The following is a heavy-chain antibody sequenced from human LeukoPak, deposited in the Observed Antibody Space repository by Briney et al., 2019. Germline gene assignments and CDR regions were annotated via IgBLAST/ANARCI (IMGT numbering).Heavy chain of an antibody. CDR2: IYYSGST. CDR1: GGSISSSSYY. CDR3: ARLAVACTWFDP. Sequence: SETLSLTCTVSGGSISSSSYYWGWIRQPPGKGLEWIGSIYYSGSTYYNPSLKSRVTISVDTSKNQFSLKLSSVTAADTAVYYCARLAVACTWFDPWGQGTLVTVSS. J-gene: IGHJ5*02. D-gene: IGHD6-19*01. V-gene: IGHV4-39*01.